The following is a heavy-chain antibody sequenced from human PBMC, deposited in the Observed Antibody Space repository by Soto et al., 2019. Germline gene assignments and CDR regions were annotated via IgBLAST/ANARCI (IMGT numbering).Heavy chain of an antibody. V-gene: IGHV4-39*01. CDR1: GGSISSRSYF. D-gene: IGHD6-6*01. CDR3: ARVISSSSSLGLPYYYYGMDV. CDR2: IYYSGKT. J-gene: IGHJ6*02. Sequence: SETPSLTRTVSGGSISSRSYFWSWVRQPPGKGVGGIGSIYYSGKTYFNPSLNSRVTMSADTSKSQFSLKLSSVTAADTAMYYCARVISSSSSLGLPYYYYGMDVWGQGTTVTVSS.